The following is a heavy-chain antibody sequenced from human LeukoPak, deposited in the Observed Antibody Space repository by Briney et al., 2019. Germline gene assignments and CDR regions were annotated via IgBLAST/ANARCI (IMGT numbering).Heavy chain of an antibody. Sequence: ASVKVSCKASGYTLTNYNISWVRQAPGQGLEWMGWINTYKGDTLYAQKLQGRVAMTADTSTNTAYMELRSLRFDDTAVYYCAREFGHCYGDNCFYFFDTWGQGFRVTVSS. CDR2: INTYKGDT. V-gene: IGHV1-18*01. CDR1: GYTLTNYN. CDR3: AREFGHCYGDNCFYFFDT. D-gene: IGHD4-23*01. J-gene: IGHJ4*02.